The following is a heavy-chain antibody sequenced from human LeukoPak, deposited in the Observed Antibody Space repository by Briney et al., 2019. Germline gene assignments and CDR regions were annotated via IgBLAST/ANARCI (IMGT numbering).Heavy chain of an antibody. CDR1: GYTFTNYD. V-gene: IGHV1-8*01. CDR3: ARNGQQVRYFQH. Sequence: ASVKVSCKASGYTFTNYDINWVRQATGQGLEWMGWMNPNSGNTGYAQKFQGRVNMTRNTSISTAYMELNSLRLEDTAVYYCARNGQQVRYFQHWGQGTLVTVSS. CDR2: MNPNSGNT. J-gene: IGHJ1*01. D-gene: IGHD6-13*01.